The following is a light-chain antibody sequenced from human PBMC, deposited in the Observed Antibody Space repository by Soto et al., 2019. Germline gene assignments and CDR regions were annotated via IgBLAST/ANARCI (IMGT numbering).Light chain of an antibody. CDR1: SSNIGAGYD. J-gene: IGLJ2*01. CDR2: GNS. CDR3: QSYDTSLSGGV. Sequence: QSVLTQPPSVSGAPGQRVTISCTGSSSNIGAGYDVHWYQQIPGTAPKLLMYGNSLRPSGVPDRFSGSKSGTSASLAITGLQAEDEADYYCQSYDTSLSGGVFGGGTKLTVL. V-gene: IGLV1-40*01.